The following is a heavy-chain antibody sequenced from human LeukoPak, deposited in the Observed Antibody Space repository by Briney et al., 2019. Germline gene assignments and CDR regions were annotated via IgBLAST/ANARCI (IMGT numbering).Heavy chain of an antibody. CDR2: INPSGGSA. J-gene: IGHJ4*02. D-gene: IGHD6-13*01. Sequence: ASVKVSCKASGYTFTSYYMHWVRQAPGQGLEWMGIINPSGGSASYAQKFQGRVTMTRDTSTSTVYMELSSLRSEDTAVYYCARAVGQQLVIDYWGQGTLVTVSS. V-gene: IGHV1-46*01. CDR3: ARAVGQQLVIDY. CDR1: GYTFTSYY.